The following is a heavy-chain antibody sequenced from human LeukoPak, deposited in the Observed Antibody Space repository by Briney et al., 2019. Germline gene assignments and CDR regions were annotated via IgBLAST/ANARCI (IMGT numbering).Heavy chain of an antibody. CDR1: GGSFSGYY. J-gene: IGHJ4*02. Sequence: SETLSLTCAVYGGSFSGYYWSWIRQPPGKGLEWIGEINHSGSTNYNPSLKSRVTISVDTSKNQFSLKLSSVTAADTAVYYCARGIQLWSLDYWGQGTLVTVSS. CDR3: ARGIQLWSLDY. V-gene: IGHV4-34*01. D-gene: IGHD5-18*01. CDR2: INHSGST.